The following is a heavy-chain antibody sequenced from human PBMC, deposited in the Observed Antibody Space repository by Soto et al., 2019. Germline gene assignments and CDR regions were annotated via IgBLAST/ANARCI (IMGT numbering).Heavy chain of an antibody. CDR3: TRRGRQSANWFDP. Sequence: QVQLVQSGAEVKTPGSSVKVSCKASGGTFNSFSIDWVRQAPGQGLEWMGGIIPMSGRPNYAQRFQGRVTFSADKSTNSVYMELNRLTHEDTAVYYCTRRGRQSANWFDPWGQGTLVIVSS. CDR1: GGTFNSFS. V-gene: IGHV1-69*06. CDR2: IIPMSGRP. J-gene: IGHJ5*02.